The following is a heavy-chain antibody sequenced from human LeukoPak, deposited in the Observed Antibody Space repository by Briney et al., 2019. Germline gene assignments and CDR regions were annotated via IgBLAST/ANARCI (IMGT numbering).Heavy chain of an antibody. CDR2: IYYSGST. CDR3: AGGLLVDY. J-gene: IGHJ4*02. V-gene: IGHV4-59*01. Sequence: MSSETLSLTCTVSGVSISSYYWSWIRQPPGKGLEWIGYIYYSGSTNYNPSLKSRVTISVDTSKNQFSLKLSSMTAADTAVYYCAGGLLVDYWGQGTLVTVSS. D-gene: IGHD2-15*01. CDR1: GVSISSYY.